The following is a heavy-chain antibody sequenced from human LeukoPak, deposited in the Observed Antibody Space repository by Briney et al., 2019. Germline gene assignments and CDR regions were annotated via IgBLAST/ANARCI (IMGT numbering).Heavy chain of an antibody. CDR1: GYTFTSYG. J-gene: IGHJ4*02. Sequence: ASVKVSCKASGYTFTSYGISWVRQAPGQGLEWMGWISPNSGGTNYAQKFQGRVTMTRDTSISTAYMELSRLRSDDTAVYYCARLGLTVTSDIDWWGQGTLVTVSS. V-gene: IGHV1-2*02. CDR2: ISPNSGGT. CDR3: ARLGLTVTSDIDW. D-gene: IGHD4-17*01.